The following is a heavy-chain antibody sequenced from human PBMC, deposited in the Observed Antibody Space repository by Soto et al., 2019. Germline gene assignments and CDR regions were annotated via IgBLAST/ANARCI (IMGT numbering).Heavy chain of an antibody. CDR2: VYFSGNT. Sequence: NPSETLSLTGTVSGGSLSSYYWTWIRQSPGKGLEWIGYVYFSGNTNYNPSLKSRVTISIDTPKNQFSLRLASVTAADTAFYYCGSVRPSGYVLSWGQGTLVTVSS. V-gene: IGHV4-59*01. CDR3: GSVRPSGYVLS. J-gene: IGHJ5*02. D-gene: IGHD6-25*01. CDR1: GGSLSSYY.